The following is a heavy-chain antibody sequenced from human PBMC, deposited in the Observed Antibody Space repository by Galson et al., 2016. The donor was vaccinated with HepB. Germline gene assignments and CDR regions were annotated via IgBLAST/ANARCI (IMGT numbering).Heavy chain of an antibody. V-gene: IGHV3-74*01. CDR3: ARRMATITSFDY. J-gene: IGHJ4*02. CDR1: GFTFSSYW. D-gene: IGHD5-24*01. Sequence: SLRLSCAASGFTFSSYWMHWVRQAPGKGLVWVSRINSDGSSTSNADSVKGRFTISRDNAKNTLYLQMNSLGAEDTAVYYCARRMATITSFDYWGQGTLVTVSS. CDR2: INSDGSST.